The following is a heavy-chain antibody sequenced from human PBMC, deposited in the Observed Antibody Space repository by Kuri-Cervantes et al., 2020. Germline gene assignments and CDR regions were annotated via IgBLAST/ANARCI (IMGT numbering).Heavy chain of an antibody. D-gene: IGHD3-22*01. J-gene: IGHJ4*02. CDR2: INHSGST. CDR3: ARLALYDSSGYYLYYFDY. CDR1: GGSFSGYY. V-gene: IGHV4-34*01. Sequence: SETLSLTCAVYGGSFSGYYWSWIRQPPGKGLEWIGEINHSGSTNYNPSLKSRVTISVDTSKNQFSLKLSSVTAADAAVYFCARLALYDSSGYYLYYFDYWGQGILVTVSS.